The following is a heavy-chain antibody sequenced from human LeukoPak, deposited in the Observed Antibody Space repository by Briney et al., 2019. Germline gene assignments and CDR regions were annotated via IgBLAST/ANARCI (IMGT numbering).Heavy chain of an antibody. D-gene: IGHD6-13*01. CDR1: GGSFSGCY. CDR3: ARARGYSSSWYRDYYYYGMDV. CDR2: INHSGST. Sequence: SETLSLTCAVYGGSFSGCYWSWIRQPPGKGLEWIGEINHSGSTNYNPSLKSRVTISVDTSKNQFSLKLSSVTAADTAVYYCARARGYSSSWYRDYYYYGMDVWGQGTTVTVSS. J-gene: IGHJ6*02. V-gene: IGHV4-34*01.